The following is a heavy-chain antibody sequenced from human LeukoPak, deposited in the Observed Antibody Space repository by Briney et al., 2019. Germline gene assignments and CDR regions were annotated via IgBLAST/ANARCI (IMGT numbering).Heavy chain of an antibody. CDR3: AKDRYSYAFEYSDS. Sequence: GGSLRLSCAASGFAFSSYGMHWVRQAPGKGLDWVAVISNDGSKKYYADSVKGRFAISRDNSKNTLSLQVSSLRTEDTAVYYCAKDRYSYAFEYSDSWGQGTLVTVSS. CDR2: ISNDGSKK. D-gene: IGHD5-18*01. J-gene: IGHJ4*02. CDR1: GFAFSSYG. V-gene: IGHV3-30*18.